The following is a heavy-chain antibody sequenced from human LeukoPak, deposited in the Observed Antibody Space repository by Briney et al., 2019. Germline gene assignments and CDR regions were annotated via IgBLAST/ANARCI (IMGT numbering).Heavy chain of an antibody. CDR3: AKVRNPMVRGINVY. CDR2: ISGGGDST. V-gene: IGHV3-23*01. J-gene: IGHJ4*02. D-gene: IGHD3-10*01. Sequence: PGGSLRLSCAASGFTFNSYAMSWVRQAPGKGLEWVSVISGGGDSTYYADSVKGRFTISRDNSKNTLYLQMNSLRAEDTALYYCAKVRNPMVRGINVYWGQGTLVTVSS. CDR1: GFTFNSYA.